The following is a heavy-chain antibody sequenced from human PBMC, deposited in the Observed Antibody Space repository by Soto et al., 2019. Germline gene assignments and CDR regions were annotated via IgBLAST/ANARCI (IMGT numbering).Heavy chain of an antibody. D-gene: IGHD4-17*01. V-gene: IGHV3-7*01. J-gene: IGHJ3*02. CDR3: ASGHDYGDGEAFDI. Sequence: GGSLRLSCAASGFPFSSYWMSWVRQAPGKGLEWVANIKQEGTEKYYVDSVKGRFTISRDNAKNSLYLQMNSLRAEDTVVYYCASGHDYGDGEAFDIWGQGTMVTVSS. CDR1: GFPFSSYW. CDR2: IKQEGTEK.